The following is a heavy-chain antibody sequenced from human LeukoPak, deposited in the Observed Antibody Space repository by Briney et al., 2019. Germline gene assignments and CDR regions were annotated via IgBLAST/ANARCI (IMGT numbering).Heavy chain of an antibody. J-gene: IGHJ4*02. V-gene: IGHV3-23*01. CDR1: GFTFSNYA. Sequence: QAGGSLRLSCAASGFTFSNYAMSWVRQAPGKGLEWVSAISGSGGSTYYADSVKGRFTISRDNSKNTLYLQMNSLRAEDTAVYFCARYGHSPFFDYWGQGTLVIVSS. CDR3: ARYGHSPFFDY. D-gene: IGHD4-17*01. CDR2: ISGSGGST.